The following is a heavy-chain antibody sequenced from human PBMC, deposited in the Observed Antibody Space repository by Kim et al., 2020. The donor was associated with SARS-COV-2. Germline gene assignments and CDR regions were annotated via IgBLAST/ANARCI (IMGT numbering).Heavy chain of an antibody. CDR1: GGSISSSNW. CDR3: ARGGGRDSSGYYQVDWYFDL. CDR2: IYHSGSN. J-gene: IGHJ2*01. D-gene: IGHD3-22*01. V-gene: IGHV4-4*02. Sequence: SETLSLTCAVSGGSISSSNWWSWVRQPPGKGLEWIGEIYHSGSNNYNPSLKSRVTISVDKSKNQFSLKLSSVTAADTAVYYCARGGGRDSSGYYQVDWYFDLWGRGTLVTVSS.